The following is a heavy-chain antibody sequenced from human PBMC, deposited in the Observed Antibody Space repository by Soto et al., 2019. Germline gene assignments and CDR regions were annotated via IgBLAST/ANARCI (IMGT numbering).Heavy chain of an antibody. V-gene: IGHV4-4*02. Sequence: QVQLQESGPGLVKPSGTLSLTCAVSGGSISSSNWWSWVRQPPGKGLEWIGEIYHSGSTNYNPSLKSRVTISVAKSKNQVSLKLSSVTAADTAVYYCARNPGIAVTGADWGQGTLVTVSS. CDR3: ARNPGIAVTGAD. D-gene: IGHD6-19*01. J-gene: IGHJ4*02. CDR2: IYHSGST. CDR1: GGSISSSNW.